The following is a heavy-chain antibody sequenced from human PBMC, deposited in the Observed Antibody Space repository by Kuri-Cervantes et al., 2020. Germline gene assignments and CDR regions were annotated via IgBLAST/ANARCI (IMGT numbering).Heavy chain of an antibody. CDR3: ARLGSFDY. D-gene: IGHD1-26*01. CDR2: IYYSGST. CDR1: GYSISSGYY. V-gene: IGHV4-38-2*01. J-gene: IGHJ4*02. Sequence: SETLSLTCAVSGYSISSGYYWGWIRQPPGKGLEWIGYIYYSGSTYYNPSLKSRVTISVDTSKNQFSLKLSSVTAADTAVYYCARLGSFDYWGQGTLVTVSS.